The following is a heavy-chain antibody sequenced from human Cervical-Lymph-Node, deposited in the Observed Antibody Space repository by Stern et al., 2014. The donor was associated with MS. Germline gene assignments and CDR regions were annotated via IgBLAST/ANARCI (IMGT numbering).Heavy chain of an antibody. J-gene: IGHJ3*02. CDR1: GFTFRSYA. CDR2: ISGSGASK. D-gene: IGHD2-2*01. Sequence: EVQLVQSGGGLIQPGGSLRLSCAASGFTFRSYAMNWVRQAPGKGLEWVSIISGSGASKHFADSVKGRLTVSRDNSKNTLYLQMNSLRVEDTAIYYCARGQAAAIDDAVDIWGQGTMVTVSS. V-gene: IGHV3-23*04. CDR3: ARGQAAAIDDAVDI.